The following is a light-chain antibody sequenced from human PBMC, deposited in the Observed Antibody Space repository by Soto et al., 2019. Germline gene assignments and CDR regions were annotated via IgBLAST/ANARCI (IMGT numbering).Light chain of an antibody. V-gene: IGLV1-51*01. J-gene: IGLJ2*01. Sequence: QSVLTQPPSVSAAPGQRVTISCSGSSSNIGSNYVSWYRQFPGRAPQLLIYDNNKRPSGIPDRFSGSKSGTSASLVITGLQAEDEADYYCQSYDSSLSGVVFGGGTKLTVL. CDR2: DNN. CDR1: SSNIGSNY. CDR3: QSYDSSLSGVV.